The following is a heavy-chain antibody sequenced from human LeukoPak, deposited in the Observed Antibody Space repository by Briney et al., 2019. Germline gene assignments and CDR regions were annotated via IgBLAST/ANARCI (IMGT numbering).Heavy chain of an antibody. CDR1: GFTFSSYA. Sequence: GGSLRLSCAASGFTFSSYAMSWVRQAPGKGLEWVSAISGSGGSTYYADSVKGRFTISRDNSKNALYLQMNSLRAEDTAVYYCARDDAGTSPYDYWGQGTLVTVSS. V-gene: IGHV3-23*01. CDR3: ARDDAGTSPYDY. CDR2: ISGSGGST. D-gene: IGHD6-13*01. J-gene: IGHJ4*02.